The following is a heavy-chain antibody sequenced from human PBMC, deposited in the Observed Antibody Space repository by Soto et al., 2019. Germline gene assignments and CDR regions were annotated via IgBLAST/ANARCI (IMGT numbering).Heavy chain of an antibody. Sequence: PSETLSLTCTVSGGSISNYYWSWIRQTPGKGLEWIGYIYYRGSTNYNPSLKSRVTISVDTSRNQFSLRLSSVTAADTAVYYCARDRTAYADHYYGMDIWGQGTTVTVSS. CDR1: GGSISNYY. D-gene: IGHD2-2*01. V-gene: IGHV4-59*01. CDR3: ARDRTAYADHYYGMDI. J-gene: IGHJ6*02. CDR2: IYYRGST.